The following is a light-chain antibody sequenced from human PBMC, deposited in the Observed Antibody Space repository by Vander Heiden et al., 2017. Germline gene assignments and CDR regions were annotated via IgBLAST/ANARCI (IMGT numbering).Light chain of an antibody. V-gene: IGKV3-11*01. CDR3: QHRSNWPLT. Sequence: LPHSPATLSLSPGERATLSCRASQSVSSYLAWYQQKPGQAPRLLIYDASNRATGIPARFSGSGSGTDFTLTIGSLEPEDFAVYYCQHRSNWPLTFGGGTKVEIK. CDR2: DAS. CDR1: QSVSSY. J-gene: IGKJ4*01.